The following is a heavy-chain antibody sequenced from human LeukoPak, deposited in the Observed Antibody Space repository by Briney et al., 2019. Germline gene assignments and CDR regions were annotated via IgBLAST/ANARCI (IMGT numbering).Heavy chain of an antibody. CDR1: GFSLSSYW. CDR2: IKQGGSKI. D-gene: IGHD3-3*01. Sequence: GGSLRLSCAASGFSLSSYWMSWVRQAPGKGLEWLADIKQGGSKIYYMDSVKGRLTISRDNAKNSLYLQMNSLRVEDTAVYYCAREYYNFWSGSDAFDIWGQGTMVTVSS. CDR3: AREYYNFWSGSDAFDI. V-gene: IGHV3-7*01. J-gene: IGHJ3*02.